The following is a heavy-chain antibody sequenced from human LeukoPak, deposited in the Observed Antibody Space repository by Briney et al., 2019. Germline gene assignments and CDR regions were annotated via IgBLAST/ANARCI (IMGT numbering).Heavy chain of an antibody. J-gene: IGHJ3*02. Sequence: SETLSLTCAVYAGSFSGYYWGCLRHPPGKGLEWLGEINHSGSTNYNPSLKSRVTISVDTSKNQFSLKLSSVTAADTAVYYCARGKWELLGGAFDIWGQGTMVTVSS. CDR2: INHSGST. CDR3: ARGKWELLGGAFDI. V-gene: IGHV4-34*01. D-gene: IGHD1-26*01. CDR1: AGSFSGYY.